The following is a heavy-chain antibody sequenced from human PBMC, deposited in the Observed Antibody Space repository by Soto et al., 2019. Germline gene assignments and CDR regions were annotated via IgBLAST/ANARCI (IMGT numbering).Heavy chain of an antibody. J-gene: IGHJ6*02. V-gene: IGHV5-51*01. CDR2: IYPGDSDT. CDR3: ARLSYGDYDWYYGMDV. D-gene: IGHD4-17*01. Sequence: KGLEWMGIIYPGDSDTRYSPSFQGQVTISADKSISTAYLQWSSLKASDTAMYYCARLSYGDYDWYYGMDVWGQGTTVTVSS.